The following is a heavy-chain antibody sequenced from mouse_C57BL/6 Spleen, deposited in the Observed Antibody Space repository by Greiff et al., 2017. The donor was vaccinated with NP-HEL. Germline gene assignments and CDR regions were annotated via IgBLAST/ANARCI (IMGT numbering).Heavy chain of an antibody. V-gene: IGHV14-3*01. Sequence: VHVKQSVAELVRPGASVKLSCTASGFNIKNTYMHWVKQRPEQGLEWIGRIDPANGNTKYAPKFQGKATITADTSSNTAYLQLSSLTSEDTAIYYCALPYDYDAWFAYWGQGTLVTVSA. CDR1: GFNIKNTY. D-gene: IGHD2-4*01. J-gene: IGHJ3*01. CDR2: IDPANGNT. CDR3: ALPYDYDAWFAY.